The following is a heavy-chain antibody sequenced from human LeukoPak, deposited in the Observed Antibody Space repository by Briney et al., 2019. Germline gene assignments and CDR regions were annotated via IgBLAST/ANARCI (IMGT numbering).Heavy chain of an antibody. CDR3: ARGDRYIAVARSYYYYMDV. CDR2: IYTSGST. D-gene: IGHD6-19*01. Sequence: SETLSLTCTVSGGSNSSYYWSWIRQPAGKGLEWIGRIYTSGSTNYNPSLKSRVTISVDKSKNQLSLKLSSVTAADTAVYYCARGDRYIAVARSYYYYMDVWGKGTTVTVSS. J-gene: IGHJ6*03. CDR1: GGSNSSYY. V-gene: IGHV4-4*07.